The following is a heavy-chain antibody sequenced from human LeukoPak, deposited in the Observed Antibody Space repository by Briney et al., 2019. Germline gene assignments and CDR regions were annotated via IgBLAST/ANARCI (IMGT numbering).Heavy chain of an antibody. CDR1: GGSFNGYY. CDR2: INHSGST. D-gene: IGHD3-10*01. V-gene: IGHV4-34*01. Sequence: SETLSLTCAVSGGSFNGYYWSWIRQPPGKGLEWIGEINHSGSTNYNPSLKSRVTISVDTSKNQFSLKLSSVTAADTAVYYCARGRHKYYGSGSYYSNWFDPWGQGTLVTVSS. J-gene: IGHJ5*02. CDR3: ARGRHKYYGSGSYYSNWFDP.